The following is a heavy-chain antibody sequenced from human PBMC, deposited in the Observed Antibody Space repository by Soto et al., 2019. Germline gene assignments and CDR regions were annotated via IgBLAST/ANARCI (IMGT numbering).Heavy chain of an antibody. CDR1: GFSLTTTGLG. Sequence: QIALQESGPTVVKPTQTLTLTCTFSGFSLTTTGLGVCWIRHAPGKALEWLAMVYWNDERRYSPSLKSRLTITQDTSKNQVVLTMTYMDPVDTATYFCAHYDSSGYFSQFDAWGQGTLVTVSS. J-gene: IGHJ5*02. CDR3: AHYDSSGYFSQFDA. V-gene: IGHV2-5*01. D-gene: IGHD3-22*01. CDR2: VYWNDER.